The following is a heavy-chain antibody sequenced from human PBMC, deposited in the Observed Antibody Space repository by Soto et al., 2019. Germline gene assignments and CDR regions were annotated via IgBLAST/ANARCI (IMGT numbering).Heavy chain of an antibody. D-gene: IGHD1-26*01. CDR1: GGTFSSYA. J-gene: IGHJ6*02. CDR3: ARHPVSGSYAFSNGMDV. CDR2: IIPIFGTA. Sequence: QVQLVQSGAEVKKPGSSVKVSCKASGGTFSSYAISWVRQAPGQGLEWMGGIIPIFGTANYAQKCQGRVTITADESTSTADMELSRLRSEDTAVYYCARHPVSGSYAFSNGMDVWAHGTTVTVS. V-gene: IGHV1-69*12.